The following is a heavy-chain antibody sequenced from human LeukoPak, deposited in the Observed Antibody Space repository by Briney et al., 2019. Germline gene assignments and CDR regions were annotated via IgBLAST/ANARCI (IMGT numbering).Heavy chain of an antibody. CDR1: GFTFSRNY. J-gene: IGHJ4*02. Sequence: GGSLRLSCAVSGFTFSRNYMRWGRQAPGKGLEWVSVIYSGGSTDYADSVKGRFTISRDNSKNTAYLQMNSLRPEDTAMYYCAREGGYVFDYWGQGTLVTVSS. V-gene: IGHV3-53*01. CDR2: IYSGGST. CDR3: AREGGYVFDY. D-gene: IGHD5-12*01.